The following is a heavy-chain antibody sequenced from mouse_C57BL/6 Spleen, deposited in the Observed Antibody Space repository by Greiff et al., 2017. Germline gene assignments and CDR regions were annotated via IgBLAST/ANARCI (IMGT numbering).Heavy chain of an antibody. J-gene: IGHJ2*01. CDR1: GYTFNSYW. V-gene: IGHV1-69*01. CDR2: IDPSDSYT. D-gene: IGHD2-2*01. CDR3: ARWLRRFDY. Sequence: VQLQQPGAELVMPGASVKLSCKASGYTFNSYWMHWVKQRPGQGLEWIGEIDPSDSYTYYNQKFKGKSTLTVDKSSSTAYMQLSSRTSEDSAVYYCARWLRRFDYWGQGTTRTVSS.